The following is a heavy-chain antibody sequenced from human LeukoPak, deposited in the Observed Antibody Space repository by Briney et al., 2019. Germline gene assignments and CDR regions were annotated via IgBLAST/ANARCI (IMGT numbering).Heavy chain of an antibody. V-gene: IGHV1-2*02. D-gene: IGHD1-26*01. CDR3: AGPWDQVGFDP. CDR1: GYTFTGYY. CDR2: IYPKTGGT. J-gene: IGHJ5*02. Sequence: ASVKVSCKASGYTFTGYYLHWVRQAPGQGLEWMGWIYPKTGGTSYAQKFQGRVTMTRDTSISTAYMELIGLRSDDTAVYYCAGPWDQVGFDPWGQGTLVTVSS.